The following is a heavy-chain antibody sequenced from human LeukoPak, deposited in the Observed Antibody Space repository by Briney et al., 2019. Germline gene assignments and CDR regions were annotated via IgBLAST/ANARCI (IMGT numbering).Heavy chain of an antibody. D-gene: IGHD1-14*01. Sequence: ASVTVSCTASGYTFTGYYIHWVRQAPGQGLEWMGWINPYTGGTTYAQKFQGRVTMTRDTSISTAYMELSRLRSDDTAVYYCARNHLSGLYSPPEWADYWGQGTLVTVSS. CDR2: INPYTGGT. V-gene: IGHV1-2*02. J-gene: IGHJ4*02. CDR1: GYTFTGYY. CDR3: ARNHLSGLYSPPEWADY.